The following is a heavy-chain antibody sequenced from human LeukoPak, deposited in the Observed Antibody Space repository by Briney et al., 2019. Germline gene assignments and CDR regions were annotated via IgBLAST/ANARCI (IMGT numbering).Heavy chain of an antibody. V-gene: IGHV4-30-2*01. Sequence: PSETLSLTCAVSGGSISSGGYSWSWIRQPPGKGLEWIGYIYHSGSTYYNPSLKSRVTISVDRSKNQFSLKLSSVTAADTAVYYCATSVVVVAATPVWYFDLWGRGTLVTVSS. D-gene: IGHD2-15*01. J-gene: IGHJ2*01. CDR1: GGSISSGGYS. CDR3: ATSVVVVAATPVWYFDL. CDR2: IYHSGST.